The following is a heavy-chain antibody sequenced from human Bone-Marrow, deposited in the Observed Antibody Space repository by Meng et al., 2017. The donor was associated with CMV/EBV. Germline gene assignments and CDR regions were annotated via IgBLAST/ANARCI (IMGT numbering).Heavy chain of an antibody. CDR2: IYYSGST. V-gene: IGHV4-59*01. CDR1: GGSISSYY. D-gene: IGHD3-10*01. Sequence: GSLRLSCTVSGGSISSYYWSWIRQPPGKGLEWIGYIYYSGSTNYNPSLKSRVTISVDTSKNQFSLKLSSVTAADTAVYYCTTSTMVRGVTPLWGQGTLVTVSS. CDR3: TTSTMVRGVTPL. J-gene: IGHJ4*02.